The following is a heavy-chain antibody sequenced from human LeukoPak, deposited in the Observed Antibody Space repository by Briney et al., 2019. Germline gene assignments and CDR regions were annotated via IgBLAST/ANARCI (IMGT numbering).Heavy chain of an antibody. V-gene: IGHV3-7*01. CDR2: TKQDGSDK. J-gene: IGHJ4*02. Sequence: PGGSLRLSCAASGFTFSSYAMSWVRQAPGKGLEWVANTKQDGSDKYYVDSVKGRFTISRDNAKNSLYLQMNSLRAEDTAMYYCARVRISTYDYWGQGTLVTVSS. CDR1: GFTFSSYA. CDR3: ARVRISTYDY. D-gene: IGHD2/OR15-2a*01.